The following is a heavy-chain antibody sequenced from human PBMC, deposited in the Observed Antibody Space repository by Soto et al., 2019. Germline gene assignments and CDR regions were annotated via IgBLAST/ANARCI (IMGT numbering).Heavy chain of an antibody. J-gene: IGHJ5*02. D-gene: IGHD3-3*01. CDR1: GFMFSGYG. V-gene: IGHV3-30*18. CDR2: ISHDGSEK. Sequence: QVQLVESRGGVVQPGDSLRLSCAASGFMFSGYGMHWIRQAPGKGLEWVAVISHDGSEKYYGDSVKGRCTVSRDNSNNTLFLQIDSLRAEDTAVYYCAKLVGGVKAIGAPGDWLDPWGQGTLVTVSS. CDR3: AKLVGGVKAIGAPGDWLDP.